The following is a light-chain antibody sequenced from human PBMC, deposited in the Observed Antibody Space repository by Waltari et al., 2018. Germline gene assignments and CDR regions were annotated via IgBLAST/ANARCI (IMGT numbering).Light chain of an antibody. J-gene: IGLJ2*01. CDR1: SSDIGNYNY. Sequence: HSALTQPASVSGSPGQSITISCTGSSSDIGNYNYVSWYQQHPGKAPKLMIFDVSNRPSGVSNLFSGSKSGNTASLTISGLQAEDEADYYCSSYISSDTLELFGGGTSLTVL. V-gene: IGLV2-14*03. CDR2: DVS. CDR3: SSYISSDTLEL.